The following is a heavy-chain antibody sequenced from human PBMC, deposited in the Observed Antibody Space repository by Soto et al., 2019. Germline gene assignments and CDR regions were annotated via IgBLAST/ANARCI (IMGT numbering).Heavy chain of an antibody. CDR1: GFTFSSYD. CDR3: ARGSDCIGGSCYSDYFDY. CDR2: IDTGGDT. D-gene: IGHD2-15*01. Sequence: EVQLVESGGGLVQPGGSLRLSCAASGFTFSSYDMHWVRQATGKGLEWVSAIDTGGDTYYPGSVKGRFTISRENAKNSLYLDMNSLRAGDTAVYYCARGSDCIGGSCYSDYFDYWGQGTLVTVSS. V-gene: IGHV3-13*04. J-gene: IGHJ4*02.